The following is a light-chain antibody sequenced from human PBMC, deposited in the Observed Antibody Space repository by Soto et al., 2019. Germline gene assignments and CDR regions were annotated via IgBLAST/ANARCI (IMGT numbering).Light chain of an antibody. Sequence: QSVLTQPPSVSPAQEQSVTISCTESSSNIGAGYDVHWYQQLPGTAPKLLIYGNSNRPSGVPDRFSGSKSGTSASLAITGLPAEDYADYLCQSYDSSLICLVLRGGPK. J-gene: IGLJ2*01. CDR3: QSYDSSLICLV. CDR2: GNS. V-gene: IGLV1-40*01. CDR1: SSNIGAGYD.